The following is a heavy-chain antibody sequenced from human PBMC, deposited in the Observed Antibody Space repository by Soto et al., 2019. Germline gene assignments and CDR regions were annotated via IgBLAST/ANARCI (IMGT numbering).Heavy chain of an antibody. CDR1: GFTFSGYA. CDR3: VKPLVGTTKSFDS. Sequence: GGSLRLSCAASGFTFSGYAMIWVRQAPGKGLEWVSLISNSGTSTYYGDSVRGRFTISRDNSKSTLSLQMNSLRAEDTAVYYCVKPLVGTTKSFDSWGQGIFVTVSS. V-gene: IGHV3-23*01. J-gene: IGHJ4*02. CDR2: ISNSGTST. D-gene: IGHD1-26*01.